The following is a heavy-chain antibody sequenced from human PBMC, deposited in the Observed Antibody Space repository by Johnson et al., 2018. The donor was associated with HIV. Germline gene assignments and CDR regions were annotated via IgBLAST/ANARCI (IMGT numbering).Heavy chain of an antibody. Sequence: QVQLVESGGGLVKPGGSLRLSCAASGFTFSSYDMHWVRHAPGKGLEWVAVISYDGSNNYSEASVKSRFTNSRDTSKNTLYLQMNSLRAEDTAVYYCARAGAVGFDAFDIWGQGTMVTVSS. CDR2: ISYDGSNN. V-gene: IGHV3-30-3*01. J-gene: IGHJ3*02. D-gene: IGHD6-19*01. CDR1: GFTFSSYD. CDR3: ARAGAVGFDAFDI.